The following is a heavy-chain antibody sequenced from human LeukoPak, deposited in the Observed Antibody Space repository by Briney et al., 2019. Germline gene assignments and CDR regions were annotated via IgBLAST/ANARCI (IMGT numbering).Heavy chain of an antibody. J-gene: IGHJ3*02. CDR1: GGPISSYY. D-gene: IGHD6-13*01. V-gene: IGHV4-4*07. CDR3: ARDLLAAADAFDI. Sequence: SESLSLTCTVSGGPISSYYWSWIRQPAGKGLEWIGRIYTSGSTNYNPYLKSRVTMSVDTSKNQFSLKLSSVTAADTAVYYCARDLLAAADAFDIWGQGTMVTVSS. CDR2: IYTSGST.